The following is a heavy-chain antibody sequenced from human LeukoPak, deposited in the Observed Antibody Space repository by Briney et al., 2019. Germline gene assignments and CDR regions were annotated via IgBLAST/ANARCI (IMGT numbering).Heavy chain of an antibody. Sequence: PGRCLRLSCAASGFTFTNYDMHWVRQAAGKGLEWVSAIGTAGDTYYPGSVKGRFTISRENAKNSLYLQMNSLSAGDTAVYYCASSPAYSSSWYAIDKWGQGTLVTVSS. J-gene: IGHJ4*02. CDR2: IGTAGDT. V-gene: IGHV3-13*01. CDR3: ASSPAYSSSWYAIDK. CDR1: GFTFTNYD. D-gene: IGHD6-13*01.